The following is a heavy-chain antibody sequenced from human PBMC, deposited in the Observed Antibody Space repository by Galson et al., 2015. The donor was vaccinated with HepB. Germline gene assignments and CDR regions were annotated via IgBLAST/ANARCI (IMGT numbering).Heavy chain of an antibody. Sequence: SLRLSCAASGFTFSDYYMTWIRQAPGKGLEWLAYISSNTIYTNYADSVKGRFTISRDNIKNSMYLQMNSLRAEDTAVYYCARVYFGSGSSSAYWYFDPWGRGALVTVSS. D-gene: IGHD3-10*01. CDR1: GFTFSDYY. V-gene: IGHV3-11*06. CDR3: ARVYFGSGSSSAYWYFDP. CDR2: ISSNTIYT. J-gene: IGHJ2*01.